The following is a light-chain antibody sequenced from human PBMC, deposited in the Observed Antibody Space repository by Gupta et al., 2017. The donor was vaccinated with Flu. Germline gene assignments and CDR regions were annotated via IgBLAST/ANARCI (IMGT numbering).Light chain of an antibody. J-gene: IGKJ3*01. V-gene: IGKV2-28*01. CDR1: QSLLHSNGYNY. CDR3: MQALQTSFT. CDR2: LGS. Sequence: DIVMTQSPLSLPVTPGEPASISCRSSQSLLHSNGYNYLDWHLQEPGQSPQLLIYLGSNRASGVPDRFSGSGSGTDFTLKISRVEAEDVGVYYCMQALQTSFTFGPGTKVDIK.